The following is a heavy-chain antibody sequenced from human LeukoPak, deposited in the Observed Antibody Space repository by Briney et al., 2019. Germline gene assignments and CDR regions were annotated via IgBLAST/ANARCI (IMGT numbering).Heavy chain of an antibody. D-gene: IGHD2/OR15-2a*01. V-gene: IGHV4-59*02. CDR2: IYYSGST. CDR3: ARDRSTIGFDP. CDR1: GGSVSSYY. J-gene: IGHJ5*02. Sequence: SETLSLTCTVSGGSVSSYYWSWIRQPPGKGLEWIGSIYYSGSTYYNPSLKSRVTISVDTSKNQFSLKLSSVTAADTAVYYCARDRSTIGFDPWGQGTLVTVSS.